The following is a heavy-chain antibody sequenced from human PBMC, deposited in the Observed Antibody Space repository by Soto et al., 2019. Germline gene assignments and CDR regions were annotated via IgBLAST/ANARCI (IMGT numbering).Heavy chain of an antibody. D-gene: IGHD3-3*01. CDR2: ISSSSSYI. J-gene: IGHJ6*02. Sequence: GGSLRLSCAASGFTFSSYSMNWVRQAPGKGLEWVSSISSSSSYIYYADSVKGRFTISRDNAKNSLYLQMNSLRAEDTAVYYCARVSRSVGDYDFWSGYLVGYYYGMDVWGQGTTVTVSS. CDR1: GFTFSSYS. CDR3: ARVSRSVGDYDFWSGYLVGYYYGMDV. V-gene: IGHV3-21*01.